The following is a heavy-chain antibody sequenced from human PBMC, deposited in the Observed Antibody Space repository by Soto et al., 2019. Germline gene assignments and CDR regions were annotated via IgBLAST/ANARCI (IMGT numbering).Heavy chain of an antibody. CDR1: GFTFSSYG. Sequence: PGGSLRLSCAASGFTFSSYGMHWVRQAPGKGLEWVAVISYDGSNKYYADSVKGRFTISRDNSKNTLYLQMNSLRAEDTAVYYCAKAEYSIRGGMDVWGQGTTVTVSS. D-gene: IGHD4-4*01. CDR3: AKAEYSIRGGMDV. CDR2: ISYDGSNK. V-gene: IGHV3-30*18. J-gene: IGHJ6*02.